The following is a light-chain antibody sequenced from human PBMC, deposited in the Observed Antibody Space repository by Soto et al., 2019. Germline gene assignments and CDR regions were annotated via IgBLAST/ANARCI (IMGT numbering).Light chain of an antibody. CDR2: DAS. CDR3: QQFHISRT. V-gene: IGKV3-11*01. CDR1: QSVSRY. Sequence: NVLTQSGATLSLYTGERATLYCRASQSVSRYLAWYQQKPGQAPRLLIYDASNRATGIPARFSGSGSGTDFTLTISRLEPEDFAVYYCQQFHISRTFGQGSMVAIK. J-gene: IGKJ1*01.